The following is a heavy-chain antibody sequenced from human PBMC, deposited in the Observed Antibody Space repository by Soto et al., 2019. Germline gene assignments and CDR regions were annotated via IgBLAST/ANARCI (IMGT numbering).Heavy chain of an antibody. J-gene: IGHJ4*02. CDR3: ARHHVRGRTIAGAAEF. D-gene: IGHD1-26*01. CDR1: GKSLSGYY. Sequence: QVQLQQWGAGLLKPSETLSLTCAVYGKSLSGYYWSWIRQPPGKALEWIGEINHSGNTNYNPSLKSRVTVSVDTSQSQLFLALSSVTAADTAMYYCARHHVRGRTIAGAAEFWGQGTLVTVSS. V-gene: IGHV4-34*01. CDR2: INHSGNT.